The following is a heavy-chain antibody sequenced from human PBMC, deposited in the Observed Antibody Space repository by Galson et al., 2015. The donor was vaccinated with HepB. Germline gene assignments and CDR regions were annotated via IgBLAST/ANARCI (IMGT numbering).Heavy chain of an antibody. D-gene: IGHD5-18*01. Sequence: SLRLSCAVSGFTYNNYWMSWVRQAPGRGREWVANIKQDGSEKYYVDSVEGRFTVSRDNAKKTLYLDMNALSVEDTAVYYCARGWDTDVTSNFDYWGQGALVTVSS. CDR3: ARGWDTDVTSNFDY. CDR1: GFTYNNYW. V-gene: IGHV3-7*03. J-gene: IGHJ4*02. CDR2: IKQDGSEK.